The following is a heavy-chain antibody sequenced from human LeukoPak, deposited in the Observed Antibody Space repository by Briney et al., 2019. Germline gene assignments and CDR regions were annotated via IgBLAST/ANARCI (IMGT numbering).Heavy chain of an antibody. Sequence: SETLSLTCTVSGGSISSYYWSWIRQPAGKGLGWIGRIYTSGSTNYNPSLKSRVTMSVDTSKNQSSLKLSSVTAADTAVYYCARDPGGFDSTDAFDIWGQGTMVTVSS. J-gene: IGHJ3*02. CDR3: ARDPGGFDSTDAFDI. V-gene: IGHV4-4*07. CDR1: GGSISSYY. CDR2: IYTSGST. D-gene: IGHD3-22*01.